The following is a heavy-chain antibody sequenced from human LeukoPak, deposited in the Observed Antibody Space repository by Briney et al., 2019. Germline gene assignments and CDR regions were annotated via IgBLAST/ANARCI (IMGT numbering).Heavy chain of an antibody. D-gene: IGHD4-23*01. CDR3: AREFSYGSNGRGFDY. Sequence: SQTLSLTCAVSGGSISSGGYSWSWIRQPPGKGLEWIGRILTSGSTNYNPSLQSRVTMSVDTSKNQFSLKLNSMTAADTAVYYCAREFSYGSNGRGFDYWGQGTLVTVSS. CDR2: ILTSGST. V-gene: IGHV4-61*02. CDR1: GGSISSGGYS. J-gene: IGHJ4*02.